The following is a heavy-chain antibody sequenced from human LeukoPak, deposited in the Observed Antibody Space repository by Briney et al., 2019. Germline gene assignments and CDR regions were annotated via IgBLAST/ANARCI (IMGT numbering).Heavy chain of an antibody. CDR2: IKQDGSEK. D-gene: IGHD5-12*01. V-gene: IGHV3-7*02. CDR1: GFTFSSYC. J-gene: IGHJ2*01. Sequence: GGSLRLSCAASGFTFSSYCMSWVRQAPGKGLEWVANIKQDGSEKYYVDSVKGRFTISRDNAKNSLYLQMNSLRAEDTAVYYCARGVATILYWYFDLWGRGTLVTVSS. CDR3: ARGVATILYWYFDL.